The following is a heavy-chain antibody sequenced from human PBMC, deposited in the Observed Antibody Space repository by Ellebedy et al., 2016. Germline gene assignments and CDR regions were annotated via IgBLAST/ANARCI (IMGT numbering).Heavy chain of an antibody. V-gene: IGHV4-59*02. J-gene: IGHJ3*01. D-gene: IGHD6-19*01. Sequence: SETLSLTCNVSGGSVSSDYWNWIRRPPGKGLEWIGYVFHTGTTNYNPSLKRGVPRSVDTSKSQFSLRLTSVTAADTAVYYCAKWNGGWYAFEVWGQGTMVTVSS. CDR3: AKWNGGWYAFEV. CDR1: GGSVSSDY. CDR2: VFHTGTT.